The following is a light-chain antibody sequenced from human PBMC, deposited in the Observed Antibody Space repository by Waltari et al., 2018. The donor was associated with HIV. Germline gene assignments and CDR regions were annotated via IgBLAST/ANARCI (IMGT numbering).Light chain of an antibody. J-gene: IGLJ2*01. CDR2: SNN. Sequence: QAGLTQSPSVSKGLRQTATLTCTGNSNNVRNQGATWLQQHQGHPPKLLSYSNNNRPSGISERFSASRSGNTASLTITGLQPEDEADYFCSAWDRSLSVVVFGGGTTLTVL. V-gene: IGLV10-54*04. CDR1: SNNVRNQG. CDR3: SAWDRSLSVVV.